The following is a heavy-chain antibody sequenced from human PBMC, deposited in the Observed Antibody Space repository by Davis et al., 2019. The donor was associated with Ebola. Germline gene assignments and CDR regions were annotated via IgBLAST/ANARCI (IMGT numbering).Heavy chain of an antibody. Sequence: SVKVSCKSSGYTFTSYGLVWVRQAPGLGLEWMGWISGFNTNTNFAQKFQGRVTVSKDTSTNTAYMDLRSLTSDDTAIYYRARAPNYDVLTGTSSYYFDYWGQGTLVTVSS. CDR2: ISGFNTNT. D-gene: IGHD3-9*01. J-gene: IGHJ4*02. CDR3: ARAPNYDVLTGTSSYYFDY. CDR1: GYTFTSYG. V-gene: IGHV1-18*04.